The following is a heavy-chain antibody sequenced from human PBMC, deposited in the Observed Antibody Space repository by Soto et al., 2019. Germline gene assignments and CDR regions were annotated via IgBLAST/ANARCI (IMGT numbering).Heavy chain of an antibody. CDR1: GYTFTKFH. J-gene: IGHJ6*02. D-gene: IGHD2-2*01. CDR2: IDPSGGIA. CDR3: ARGGGDIVVVPAASSSPYQYGIAV. V-gene: IGHV1-46*01. Sequence: ASVKVSCKASGYTFTKFHIHWVRQAPGQGLEWMGMIDPSGGIARDAQRFQGRATMTADESTSTVYMELSSLRSEDTAVYYCARGGGDIVVVPAASSSPYQYGIAVWSQGTTVPVSS.